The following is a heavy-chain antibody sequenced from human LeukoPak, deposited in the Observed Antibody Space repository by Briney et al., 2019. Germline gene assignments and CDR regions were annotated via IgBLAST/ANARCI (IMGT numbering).Heavy chain of an antibody. CDR2: MNPNSGNT. CDR3: ARGRAVLLWFGELFNWFDP. D-gene: IGHD3-10*01. J-gene: IGHJ5*02. CDR1: GYTFTSYD. Sequence: ASVKVSCKASGYTFTSYDINWVRQATAQGLAGMGWMNPNSGNTGYAQKSQGRVTMTSNTSISTAYMELSSLRSEDTAVYCCARGRAVLLWFGELFNWFDPWGQGTLVTVSS. V-gene: IGHV1-8*01.